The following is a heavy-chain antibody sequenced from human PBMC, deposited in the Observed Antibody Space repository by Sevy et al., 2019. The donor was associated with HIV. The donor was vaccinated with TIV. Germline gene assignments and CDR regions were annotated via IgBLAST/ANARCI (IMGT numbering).Heavy chain of an antibody. V-gene: IGHV3-21*01. CDR3: ARDHCSGGSCLSYYYYYSMDV. CDR1: GFTFISYS. CDR2: ISSSSSYI. D-gene: IGHD2-15*01. J-gene: IGHJ6*02. Sequence: GGSLRLSCAASGFTFISYSMNWVRQAPGKGLEWVSSISSSSSYIYYADSVKGRFTISRDNAKNSLYLQMNSLRAEDTAVYYCARDHCSGGSCLSYYYYYSMDVWGQGTTVTVSS.